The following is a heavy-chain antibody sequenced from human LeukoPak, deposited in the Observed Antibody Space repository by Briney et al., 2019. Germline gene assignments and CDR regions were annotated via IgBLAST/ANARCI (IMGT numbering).Heavy chain of an antibody. CDR3: AKYYGDYYYYYMDV. Sequence: GGSLRLSCAASGFTFSSYAMSWVRQAPGKRLEWVSAISGSGGSTYYADSVKGRFTISRDNSKNTLYLQMNSLRAEDTAVYYCAKYYGDYYYYYMDVWGKGTTVTVSS. CDR2: ISGSGGST. J-gene: IGHJ6*03. V-gene: IGHV3-23*01. D-gene: IGHD4-17*01. CDR1: GFTFSSYA.